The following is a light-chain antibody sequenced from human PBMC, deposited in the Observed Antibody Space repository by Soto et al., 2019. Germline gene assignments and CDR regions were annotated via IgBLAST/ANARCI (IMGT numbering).Light chain of an antibody. CDR2: DAS. J-gene: IGKJ5*01. CDR3: QQRSNWPIT. V-gene: IGKV3-11*01. Sequence: EIVLTQSPATLSLSPGESATLSCRASRSVSNYLAWYQQKPGQAPRLLIYDASSRPTDIPARFSGSGSGTDFTLTISSLEPEDFALYYCQQRSNWPITCGQGTLLEIK. CDR1: RSVSNY.